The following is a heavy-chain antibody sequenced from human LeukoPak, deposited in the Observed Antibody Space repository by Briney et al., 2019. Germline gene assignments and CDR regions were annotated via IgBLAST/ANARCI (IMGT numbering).Heavy chain of an antibody. CDR2: ISSSSAYI. Sequence: PGGSLRLSCAASGFTFSSYSMNWVRQAPGEGLEWVSSISSSSAYIYYADSMKGRFTISRDNAKNSLYLQMNSLRDDDTAVYYCARDRWHDGFDYWGQGTLVTVSS. J-gene: IGHJ4*02. CDR1: GFTFSSYS. CDR3: ARDRWHDGFDY. D-gene: IGHD1-1*01. V-gene: IGHV3-21*01.